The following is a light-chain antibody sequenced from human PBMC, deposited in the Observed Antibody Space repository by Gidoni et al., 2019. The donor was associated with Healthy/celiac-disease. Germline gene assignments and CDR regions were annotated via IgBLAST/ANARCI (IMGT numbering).Light chain of an antibody. CDR2: DAS. CDR1: QDISNY. V-gene: IGKV1-33*01. Sequence: DIQLTQSPSSLSASVGDRVTITCQASQDISNYLNWYQQKPGKAPKLLIYDASNLETGVPSRFRGSGSGTDFTFTISSLKHEDIKTYYCQQYDNLPLTFGGGTKVEIK. CDR3: QQYDNLPLT. J-gene: IGKJ4*01.